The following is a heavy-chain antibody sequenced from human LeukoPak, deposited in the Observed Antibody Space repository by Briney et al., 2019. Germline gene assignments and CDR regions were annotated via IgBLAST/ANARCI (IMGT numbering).Heavy chain of an antibody. V-gene: IGHV1-18*01. J-gene: IGHJ4*02. D-gene: IGHD3-3*02. CDR3: ARVPIMLSFVEFLKGFDY. Sequence: GASVKVSCKASGYSFTSYGISWVRQAPGQGLEWMGWISPYNGNTNYAQKLQGRVTMTTDTSTSTAYMELRSLRSDDTAVYYCARVPIMLSFVEFLKGFDYWGQGTLVTVSS. CDR1: GYSFTSYG. CDR2: ISPYNGNT.